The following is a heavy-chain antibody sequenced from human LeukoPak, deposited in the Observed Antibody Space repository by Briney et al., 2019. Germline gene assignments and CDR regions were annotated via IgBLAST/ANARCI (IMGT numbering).Heavy chain of an antibody. D-gene: IGHD2-21*01. CDR3: ARGSLGSSTSSDCCPLDY. Sequence: ASVKVSCKASGYTFTGYYMHWVRQAPGQGLEWMGWINPNSGGTNYAQKLQGRVTMTTDTSTSTAYMELRSLRSDDTAVFYCARGSLGSSTSSDCCPLDYWGQGALVTVSS. CDR1: GYTFTGYY. J-gene: IGHJ4*02. V-gene: IGHV1-2*02. CDR2: INPNSGGT.